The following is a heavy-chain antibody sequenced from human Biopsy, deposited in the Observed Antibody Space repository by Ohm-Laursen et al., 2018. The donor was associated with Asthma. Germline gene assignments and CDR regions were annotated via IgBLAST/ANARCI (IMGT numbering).Heavy chain of an antibody. CDR3: ARAVDYSHYYGIDV. J-gene: IGHJ6*02. Sequence: ASVKVSCKTSGYTFNRAGITWGRQAPGQGLEWMGWISVYNGNTKVAQKLQDRVTMITDTSTSTAYMELRSLRSDDTAVYFCARAVDYSHYYGIDVWGQGTTVTVS. CDR2: ISVYNGNT. D-gene: IGHD3-10*01. V-gene: IGHV1-18*01. CDR1: GYTFNRAG.